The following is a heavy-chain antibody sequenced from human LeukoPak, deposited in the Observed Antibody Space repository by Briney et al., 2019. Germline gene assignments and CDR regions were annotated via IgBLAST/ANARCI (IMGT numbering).Heavy chain of an antibody. CDR3: ARGDSSGYYYGYYYMDV. CDR2: IYYSGTT. D-gene: IGHD3-22*01. CDR1: GGSISSSSYY. J-gene: IGHJ6*03. V-gene: IGHV4-39*07. Sequence: SETLSLTCTVSGGSISSSSYYWGWIRQPPGKGLEWIGSIYYSGTTYYNPSLKSRVTISVDTSKNQFSLKLGSVTAADTAVYYCARGDSSGYYYGYYYMDVWGKGTTVTVS.